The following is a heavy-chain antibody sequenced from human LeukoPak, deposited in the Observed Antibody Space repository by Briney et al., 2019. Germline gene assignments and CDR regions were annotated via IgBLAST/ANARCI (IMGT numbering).Heavy chain of an antibody. D-gene: IGHD1-26*01. CDR2: INPSGGST. J-gene: IGHJ4*02. CDR3: ARVARVGATVVYYFDY. CDR1: GYTFTSYY. Sequence: ASVKVSCKASGYTFTSYYMHWVRQAPGQGLEWMGMINPSGGSTSYAQKFQGRVTMTRDTSTSTVYMELSSLRSEDTAVYYCARVARVGATVVYYFDYWGQGTLVTVSS. V-gene: IGHV1-46*03.